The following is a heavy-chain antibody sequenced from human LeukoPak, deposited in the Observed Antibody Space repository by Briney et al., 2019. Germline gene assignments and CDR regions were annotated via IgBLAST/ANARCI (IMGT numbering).Heavy chain of an antibody. CDR1: GYSISSGYY. CDR3: ATLSPDIVATITGQGYYYYYMDV. CDR2: IYHSGST. J-gene: IGHJ6*03. V-gene: IGHV4-38-2*02. Sequence: SETLSLTCTVSGYSISSGYYWGWIRQPPGKGLEWIGSIYHSGSTYYNPSLKSRVTISVDTSKNQFSLKLSSVTAADTAVYYCATLSPDIVATITGQGYYYYYMDVWGKGTTVTVSS. D-gene: IGHD5-12*01.